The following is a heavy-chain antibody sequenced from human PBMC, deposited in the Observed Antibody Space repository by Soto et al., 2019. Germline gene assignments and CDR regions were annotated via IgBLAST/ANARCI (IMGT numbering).Heavy chain of an antibody. CDR3: ARDKYCSGGSCRKNWFDP. Sequence: SETLSLTCTVSGGSVSSSYWSWIRQPPGKGLEWLAYIYDDGSANYNPSLKSRATISLDMSKNQFSLKLTSVTAADTAVYYCARDKYCSGGSCRKNWFDPWGQGTLVTVSS. D-gene: IGHD2-15*01. CDR1: GGSVSSSY. CDR2: IYDDGSA. J-gene: IGHJ5*02. V-gene: IGHV4-59*02.